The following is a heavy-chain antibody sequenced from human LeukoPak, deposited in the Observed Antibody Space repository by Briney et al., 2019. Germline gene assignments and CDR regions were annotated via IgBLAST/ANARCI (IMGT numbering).Heavy chain of an antibody. CDR3: AKGRVPGTVTATYDAFDI. D-gene: IGHD2-21*02. V-gene: IGHV3-30*18. CDR2: ISYDGTNK. CDR1: ELIFSSYG. J-gene: IGHJ3*02. Sequence: GGSLRLSCAASELIFSSYGMHWVRQAPGKGLEWVAVISYDGTNKYYADSVKGRFTISRDNSKNTLYLQMSSLRVEDSAVYFCAKGRVPGTVTATYDAFDIWGQGTMVTASS.